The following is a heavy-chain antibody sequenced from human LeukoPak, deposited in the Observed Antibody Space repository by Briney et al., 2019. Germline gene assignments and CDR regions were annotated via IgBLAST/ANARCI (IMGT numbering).Heavy chain of an antibody. CDR3: AKDVGRDRYYFFDY. D-gene: IGHD2/OR15-2a*01. CDR1: GFTFDDYA. Sequence: PGRSLRLSCAASGFTFDDYAMHWVRQAPGKGLEWVSGISWNSGSIGYADSVKGRFTISRDNAKNSLYLQMNSLRAEDTALYYCAKDVGRDRYYFFDYWGQGTLVTVSS. V-gene: IGHV3-9*01. CDR2: ISWNSGSI. J-gene: IGHJ4*02.